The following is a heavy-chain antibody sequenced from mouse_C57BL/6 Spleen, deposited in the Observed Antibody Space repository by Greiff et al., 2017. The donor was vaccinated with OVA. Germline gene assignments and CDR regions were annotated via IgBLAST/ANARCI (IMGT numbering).Heavy chain of an antibody. D-gene: IGHD2-2*01. Sequence: EVKLVESGGGLVKPGGSLKLSCAASGFTFSDYGMRWVRQAPEKGLEWVAYISSGSSTIYYADTVKGRFTISRDNAKNTLFLQMTSLRSEDTAMYYCARGVVTRGGYLDYRGQGTTLTVSS. J-gene: IGHJ2*01. V-gene: IGHV5-17*01. CDR1: GFTFSDYG. CDR3: ARGVVTRGGYLDY. CDR2: ISSGSSTI.